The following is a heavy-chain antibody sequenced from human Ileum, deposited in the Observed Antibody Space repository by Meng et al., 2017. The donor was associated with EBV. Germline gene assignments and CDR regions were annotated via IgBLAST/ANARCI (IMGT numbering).Heavy chain of an antibody. J-gene: IGHJ4*02. CDR1: GGSISSRNW. Sequence: QVPLQVSGSGLLTPLGALSLPRRLAGGSISSRNWWSGVRQPPGKGLEWIGEIYHSGSTNYNPSLKSRVTISVDKSKNQFSLKLSSVTAADTAVYYCASFPPPGKQWLVTDYWGQGTLVTVSS. V-gene: IGHV4-4*02. CDR3: ASFPPPGKQWLVTDY. CDR2: IYHSGST. D-gene: IGHD6-19*01.